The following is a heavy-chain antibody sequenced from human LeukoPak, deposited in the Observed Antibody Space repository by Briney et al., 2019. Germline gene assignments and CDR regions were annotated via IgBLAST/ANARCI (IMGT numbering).Heavy chain of an antibody. CDR3: ARGSDIVVVPAYYYGMDV. Sequence: ASVKVSCKASGYTFTSYDINWVRQATGQGLVWMGWMNPNSGNTGYAQKFQGRVTMTRNTSISTAYTELSSLRSEDTAVYYCARGSDIVVVPAYYYGMDVWGQGTTVTVSS. CDR2: MNPNSGNT. J-gene: IGHJ6*02. D-gene: IGHD2-2*01. CDR1: GYTFTSYD. V-gene: IGHV1-8*01.